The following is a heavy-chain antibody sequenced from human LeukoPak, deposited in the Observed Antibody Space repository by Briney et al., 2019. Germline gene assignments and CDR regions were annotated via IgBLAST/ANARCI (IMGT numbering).Heavy chain of an antibody. D-gene: IGHD6-25*01. V-gene: IGHV4-61*02. J-gene: IGHJ4*02. CDR1: GGSISSGSYY. CDR3: ARPGTYYSSGIDY. Sequence: SQTLSLTCTVSGGSISSGSYYWSWIRQPAGKGLEWIGRIYTSGSTNYNPSLKSRVTISVDTSKNQFSLKLSSVTAADTAVYYCARPGTYYSSGIDYWGQGTLVTVSS. CDR2: IYTSGST.